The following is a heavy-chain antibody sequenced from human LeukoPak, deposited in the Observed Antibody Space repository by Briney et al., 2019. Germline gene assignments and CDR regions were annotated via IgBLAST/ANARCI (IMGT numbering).Heavy chain of an antibody. CDR3: AELGITMIGGV. CDR2: ISSSSSYI. D-gene: IGHD3-10*02. V-gene: IGHV3-21*04. CDR1: GFTISSYS. Sequence: GGSLRLSCAASGFTISSYSMNWVRQAPGKGLEWVSSISSSSSYIYYADSVKGRFTISRDNAKNSLYLQMNSLRAEDTAVYYCAELGITMIGGVWGKGTTVTISS. J-gene: IGHJ6*04.